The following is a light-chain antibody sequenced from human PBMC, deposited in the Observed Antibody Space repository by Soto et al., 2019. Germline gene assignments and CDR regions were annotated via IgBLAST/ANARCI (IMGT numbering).Light chain of an antibody. J-gene: IGKJ2*01. CDR1: QNIGDS. CDR3: QHSWT. Sequence: DILLTQSPSSLSASVGDRVTITCRASQNIGDSLNWYQQRPGKAPKLLISLASSLESGVPSRFSGTGSGTDFTLTLSSLQPEDFEYYYCQHSWTFGQGTKLEI. V-gene: IGKV1-39*01. CDR2: LAS.